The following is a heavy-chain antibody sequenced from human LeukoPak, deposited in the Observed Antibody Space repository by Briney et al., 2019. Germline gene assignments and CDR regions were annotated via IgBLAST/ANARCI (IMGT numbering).Heavy chain of an antibody. Sequence: GRSLRLSCAASGFTFSIYGMHWVRQAPGKGLEWVAVIWYDGSNKYYADSVKGRFTISRDNSKNTQFLQMNSLRAEDTAVYYCARGGTVLTIFDYWGQGTLITVSS. CDR3: ARGGTVLTIFDY. D-gene: IGHD2-8*01. J-gene: IGHJ4*02. V-gene: IGHV3-33*01. CDR1: GFTFSIYG. CDR2: IWYDGSNK.